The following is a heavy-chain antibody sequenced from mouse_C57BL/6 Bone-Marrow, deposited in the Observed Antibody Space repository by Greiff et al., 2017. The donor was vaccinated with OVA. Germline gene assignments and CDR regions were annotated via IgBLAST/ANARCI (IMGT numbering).Heavy chain of an antibody. V-gene: IGHV1-50*01. CDR2: IDPSDSYT. Sequence: QVQLQQPGAELVKPGASVKLSCKASGYTFTSYWMQWVKQRPGQGLEWIGEIDPSDSYTNYNQKFKGKATLTVDTSSSTAYMQLSSLTSEDSAVYYCARCDHSKDYWGQGTTLTVSS. D-gene: IGHD2-5*01. CDR3: ARCDHSKDY. CDR1: GYTFTSYW. J-gene: IGHJ2*01.